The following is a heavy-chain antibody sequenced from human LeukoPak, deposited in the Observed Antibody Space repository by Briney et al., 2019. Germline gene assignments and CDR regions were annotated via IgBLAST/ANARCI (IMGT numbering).Heavy chain of an antibody. J-gene: IGHJ4*02. CDR2: ISSSGSTL. D-gene: IGHD6-19*01. Sequence: GGSLRLSCEASGFTFNDYYMSWVRQAPGKGLEWVSYISSSGSTLYYADSVKGRFTISRDNSKNTLYLQMNSLRAEDTAVYYCAKTFSSGANSFDYWGQGTLVTVSS. V-gene: IGHV3-11*01. CDR3: AKTFSSGANSFDY. CDR1: GFTFNDYY.